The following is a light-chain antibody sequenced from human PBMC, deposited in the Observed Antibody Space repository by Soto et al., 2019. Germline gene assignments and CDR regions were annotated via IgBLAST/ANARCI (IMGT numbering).Light chain of an antibody. V-gene: IGKV3-15*01. CDR2: GAS. Sequence: EIVMTQSPATLSVSPGETVTLSCRTSQSVRSKLAWYQQKPGQAPRLFICGASTSANGIPARFSGSGSGTEFTLTISSLQSEDFAIYYCQQYNNWPPITCGQGTRLEI. CDR3: QQYNNWPPIT. CDR1: QSVRSK. J-gene: IGKJ5*01.